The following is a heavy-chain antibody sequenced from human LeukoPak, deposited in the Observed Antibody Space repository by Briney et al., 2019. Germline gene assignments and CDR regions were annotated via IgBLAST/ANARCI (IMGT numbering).Heavy chain of an antibody. CDR1: GFTSSNYA. J-gene: IGHJ4*02. CDR3: VSFYETY. Sequence: PGGSLRLSCAASGFTSSNYAMSWVRQVPGKGLVWVSHINSDGSWTSYADSVKGRFTISKDNAKNTVYLQMNSLRAEDTAVYYCVSFYETYWGRGTLVTVSS. D-gene: IGHD2/OR15-2a*01. CDR2: INSDGSWT. V-gene: IGHV3-74*01.